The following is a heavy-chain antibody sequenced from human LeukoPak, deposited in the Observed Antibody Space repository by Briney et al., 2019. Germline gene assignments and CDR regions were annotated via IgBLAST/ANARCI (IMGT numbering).Heavy chain of an antibody. J-gene: IGHJ4*02. CDR2: ISPSGGST. CDR3: ARSLLHCGGDCYSFDY. D-gene: IGHD2-21*02. V-gene: IGHV1-46*01. CDR1: GYTFTSNY. Sequence: ASVKVSFKASGYTFTSNYMHWVRQAPGQGLEWMGIISPSGGSTSYAQKFQDRVTMTRDTSTSTVYMELSSLRSEDTAVYYCARSLLHCGGDCYSFDYWGQGTLVTVSS.